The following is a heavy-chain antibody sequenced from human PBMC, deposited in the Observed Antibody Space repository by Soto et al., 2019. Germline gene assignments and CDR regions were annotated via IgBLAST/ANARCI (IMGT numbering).Heavy chain of an antibody. CDR2: IFWNDDE. CDR3: VQTGYSYDPFGY. D-gene: IGHD5-18*01. V-gene: IGHV2-5*01. CDR1: GFSLTTSGVG. Sequence: SGPTLVNPTQTLTLTCTFSGFSLTTSGVGVGWIRQPPGKALEWLALIFWNDDERYSPSLNSRLTITKDTSKNQVVLTMTNMDPVDTAKYHCVQTGYSYDPFGYWGRGTLATVSS. J-gene: IGHJ4*02.